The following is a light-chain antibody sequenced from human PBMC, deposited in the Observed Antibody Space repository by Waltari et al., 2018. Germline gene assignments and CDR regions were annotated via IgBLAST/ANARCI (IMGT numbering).Light chain of an antibody. V-gene: IGKV4-1*01. CDR2: WAS. CDR3: QQYYSTPQT. CDR1: QSISSY. J-gene: IGKJ1*01. Sequence: DIQMTQSPSSLSASVGDRVTITCRASQSISSYLNWYQQKPGQPPKLLIYWASTRESGVPDRFSGSGSGTDFTLTISSLQAEDVAVYYCQQYYSTPQTFGQGTKVEIK.